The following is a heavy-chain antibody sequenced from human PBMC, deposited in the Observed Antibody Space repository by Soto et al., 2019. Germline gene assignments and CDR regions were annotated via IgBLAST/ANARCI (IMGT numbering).Heavy chain of an antibody. D-gene: IGHD3-16*01. Sequence: QITLKESGPTLVKPTQTLTLTCTFSGFSLSTSRVGVAWIRQPPGNALEWLALIYWDDDKRYSPSLKSRLTITKGTSKNQVVLTMTNMDPVDTATYYCAHLGGGYFAYWGQGTLVSVSS. CDR2: IYWDDDK. CDR1: GFSLSTSRVG. J-gene: IGHJ4*02. CDR3: AHLGGGYFAY. V-gene: IGHV2-5*02.